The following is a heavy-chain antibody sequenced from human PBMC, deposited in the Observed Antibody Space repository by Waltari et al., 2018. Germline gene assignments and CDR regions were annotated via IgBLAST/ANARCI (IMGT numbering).Heavy chain of an antibody. V-gene: IGHV4-39*01. J-gene: IGHJ4*02. CDR3: ARHERGWQVVKNSHFDY. CDR2: VYYTGIA. D-gene: IGHD6-19*01. Sequence: HLQESGPKLVKPSETLSLICSVSGASLISSSHYWCWVRQPPGRGMEWIGTVYYTGIAFSNPVLRGRVNMSVDTSKNEFSLSLTSVTAADTSVYFGARHERGWQVVKNSHFDYWGQGILVSVSS. CDR1: GASLISSSHY.